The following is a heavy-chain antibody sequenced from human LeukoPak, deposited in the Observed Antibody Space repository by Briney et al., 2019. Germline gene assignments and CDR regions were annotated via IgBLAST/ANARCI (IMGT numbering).Heavy chain of an antibody. CDR1: GYSFTSYW. D-gene: IGHD3-10*01. Sequence: GESLKISCKGSGYSFTSYWIGWVRQMPGKGLEWMGIIYPGDSDTRYSPSFQGQVTISADKSISTAYLQWNSLKASDTAMYYCARRGGGGYYYGSGSYLFDYWSQGTLVTVSS. J-gene: IGHJ4*02. CDR3: ARRGGGGYYYGSGSYLFDY. V-gene: IGHV5-51*01. CDR2: IYPGDSDT.